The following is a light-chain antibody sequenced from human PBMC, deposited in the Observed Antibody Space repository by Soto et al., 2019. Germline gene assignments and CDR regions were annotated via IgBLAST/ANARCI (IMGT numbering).Light chain of an antibody. CDR2: MVS. CDR1: QSVTTW. V-gene: IGKV1-5*03. Sequence: DIQMTQSPSTLSASVGDSVTITCRASQSVTTWLAWYQQKPWRAPKLLIYMVSTLEIVVPSRFIGSGFGTEFTLTIGSLQPDDFATYYCQQYTSFSHTFGQGTKWEIK. CDR3: QQYTSFSHT. J-gene: IGKJ2*01.